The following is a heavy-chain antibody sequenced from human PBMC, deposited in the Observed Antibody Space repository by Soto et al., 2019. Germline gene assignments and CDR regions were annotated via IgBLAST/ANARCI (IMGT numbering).Heavy chain of an antibody. V-gene: IGHV1-69*13. J-gene: IGHJ4*02. CDR3: ATFPGGNERYFDY. CDR2: IIPIFGTA. D-gene: IGHD1-1*01. CDR1: GGTFSSYA. Sequence: ASVKVSCKASGGTFSSYAISWVRQAPGQGLEWMGGIIPIFGTANYAQKFQGRVTITADETTSTAYMELSSLRSEDTAVYYCATFPGGNERYFDYWGQGTLVTVSS.